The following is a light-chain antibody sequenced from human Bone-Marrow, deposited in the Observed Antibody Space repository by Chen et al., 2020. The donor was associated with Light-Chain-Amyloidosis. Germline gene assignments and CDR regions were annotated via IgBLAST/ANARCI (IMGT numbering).Light chain of an antibody. V-gene: IGLV2-14*01. CDR1: SSDVGGDNH. CDR2: EVT. J-gene: IGLJ1*01. CDR3: SSYTITNTLV. Sequence: QSALTQPASVSGSPGQSITISCTGTSSDVGGDNHVSWYPQHPDNAPKLMIYEVTNRPSWVPDRFSGSKSDNTSSLTSSGLQTEDEADYFCSSYTITNTLVFGSGTRVTVL.